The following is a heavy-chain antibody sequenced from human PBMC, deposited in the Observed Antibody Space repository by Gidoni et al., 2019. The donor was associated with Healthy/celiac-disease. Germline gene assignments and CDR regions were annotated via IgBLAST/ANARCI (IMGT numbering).Heavy chain of an antibody. D-gene: IGHD3-10*01. V-gene: IGHV5-51*01. J-gene: IGHJ4*02. CDR1: GYSFPSSG. CDR2: IYPGDSDT. Sequence: EVQLVQSGAEVKKPGQYLQISSKGSGYSFPSSGIGRVRQMPGKGLEWMGIIYPGDSDTRYSPSFQGQVTISADKSISTAYLQWSSLKASDTAMYYCARLRPYYYGSGSYGDFDYWGQGTLVTVSS. CDR3: ARLRPYYYGSGSYGDFDY.